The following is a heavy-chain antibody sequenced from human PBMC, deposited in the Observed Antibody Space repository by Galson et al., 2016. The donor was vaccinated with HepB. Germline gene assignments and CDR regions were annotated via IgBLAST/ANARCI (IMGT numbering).Heavy chain of an antibody. Sequence: SLRLSCAASGFAFTNNIMSWVRQAPGKGLEWVSTIGGDGATLYGDSVKGRFTIPRDDSKNTLYLQMNSLRAEDTAVYYCAKVLPYSAGHGMDVRGQGTTVTVSS. J-gene: IGHJ6*01. V-gene: IGHV3-23*01. CDR3: AKVLPYSAGHGMDV. CDR1: GFAFTNNI. D-gene: IGHD6-13*01. CDR2: IGGDGAT.